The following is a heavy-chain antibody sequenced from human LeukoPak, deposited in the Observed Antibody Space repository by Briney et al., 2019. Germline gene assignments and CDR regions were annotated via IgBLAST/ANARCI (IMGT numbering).Heavy chain of an antibody. J-gene: IGHJ4*02. V-gene: IGHV1-46*01. Sequence: ASVKVSCKASGYTFTSYYMHWVRQAPGQGLEWMGIINPSGGSTSYAQKFQGRVTMTRDTSTSTVYMELSSLRSEDTAVYYCARDYYDRRGYFHPPDYWGQGTLVTVSS. CDR2: INPSGGST. CDR3: ARDYYDRRGYFHPPDY. D-gene: IGHD3-22*01. CDR1: GYTFTSYY.